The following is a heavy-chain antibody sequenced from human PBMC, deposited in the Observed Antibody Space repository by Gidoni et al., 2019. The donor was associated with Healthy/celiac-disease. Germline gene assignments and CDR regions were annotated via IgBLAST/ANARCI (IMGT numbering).Heavy chain of an antibody. CDR2: ISPGDSDT. D-gene: IGHD7-27*01. V-gene: IGHV5-51*01. CDR3: ARHRDVGSWGGFDP. CDR1: GYSFNSSW. Sequence: EVQMVQSGAEVKKPGESLKSSCTGSGYSFNSSWIGWVRQRPGKGLEWMGLISPGDSDTRYSPSFQGQVTISADKSISTAYLQWSSLKASDTAMYYCARHRDVGSWGGFDPWGQGTLVTVSS. J-gene: IGHJ5*02.